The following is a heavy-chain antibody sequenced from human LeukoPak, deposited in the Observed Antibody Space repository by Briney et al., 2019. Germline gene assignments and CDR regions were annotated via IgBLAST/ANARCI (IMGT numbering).Heavy chain of an antibody. CDR1: GGSFSGYY. D-gene: IGHD2-2*01. CDR3: ARFGYCSSTSCENYYYMDV. J-gene: IGHJ6*03. V-gene: IGHV4-34*01. Sequence: SETLSLTCAVYGGSFSGYYWSWIRQPPGKGLEWIGEINHSGSTNYNPSLKSRVTISVDTSKNQFSLKLSSVTAADTAVYYCARFGYCSSTSCENYYYMDVWGKGTTVTVPS. CDR2: INHSGST.